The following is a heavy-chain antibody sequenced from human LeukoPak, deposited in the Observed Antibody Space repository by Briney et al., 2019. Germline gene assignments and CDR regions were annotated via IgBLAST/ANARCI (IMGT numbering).Heavy chain of an antibody. CDR1: GFTFSNHW. CDR3: ARDPGTYYHDSVEVGTFDV. V-gene: IGHV3-7*03. D-gene: IGHD3-10*01. CDR2: IKPDGSEQ. Sequence: PGGSLRLSCAASGFTFSNHWMSWVRQVPGKGLEWVANIKPDGSEQYYVDSVKGRFTISRDNAKNSLFLQMDSLRAEDSAVYYCARDPGTYYHDSVEVGTFDVWGQGRMVTVSS. J-gene: IGHJ3*01.